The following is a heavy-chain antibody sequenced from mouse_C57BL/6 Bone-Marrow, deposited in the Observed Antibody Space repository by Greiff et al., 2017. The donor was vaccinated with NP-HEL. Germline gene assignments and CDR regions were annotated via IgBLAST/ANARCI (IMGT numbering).Heavy chain of an antibody. V-gene: IGHV1-22*01. D-gene: IGHD2-4*01. J-gene: IGHJ3*01. Sequence: VQLQQSGPELVKPGASVKMSCKASGYTFTDYNMHWVKQSHGKSLEWIGYINPNNGGTSYNQKFKGKATLTVNKSSSTAYMELRSLTSEDSAVYYCAREGLRRGWFAYWGQGTLVTVSA. CDR3: AREGLRRGWFAY. CDR2: INPNNGGT. CDR1: GYTFTDYN.